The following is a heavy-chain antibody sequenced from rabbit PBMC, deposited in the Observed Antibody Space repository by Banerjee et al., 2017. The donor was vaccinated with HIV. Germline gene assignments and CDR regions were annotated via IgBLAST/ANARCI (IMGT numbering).Heavy chain of an antibody. CDR2: IYTGDDAT. Sequence: QSLEESGGGLVKPGASLTLTCKASGFDFSSGYDMCWVRQAPGKGLEWIACIYTGDDATNYANWAKGRFTISKTSSTTVTLQMTSLTAADTATYFCAREDVHRYLYIKLWGPGTLVTVS. CDR3: AREDVHRYLYIKL. CDR1: GFDFSSGYD. V-gene: IGHV1S40*01. J-gene: IGHJ4*01. D-gene: IGHD3-3*01.